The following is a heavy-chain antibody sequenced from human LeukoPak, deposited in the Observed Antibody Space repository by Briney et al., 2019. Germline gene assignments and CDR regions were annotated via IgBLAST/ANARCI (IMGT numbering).Heavy chain of an antibody. CDR2: INHSGST. Sequence: SETLSLTCAVYGGSFSGYYWSWIRQPPGKGLEWIGEINHSGSTNYNPSLKSRVTISVDPSKNQFSLKLSSVTAADTAVYYCASLGSSVAAAFDIWGQGTMVTVSS. D-gene: IGHD6-19*01. V-gene: IGHV4-34*01. CDR1: GGSFSGYY. J-gene: IGHJ3*02. CDR3: ASLGSSVAAAFDI.